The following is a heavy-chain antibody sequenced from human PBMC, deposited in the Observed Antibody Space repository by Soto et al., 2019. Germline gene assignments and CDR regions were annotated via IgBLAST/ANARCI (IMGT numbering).Heavy chain of an antibody. Sequence: GSLRLSCASSGFTFSSYAMSWVRQAPGKGLEWVSAISGSGSSTYYADSVKGRFTISRDNSKNTLYLQMNSLRAEDTAVYYCAKDRITMVRGEDYWGQGTLVTVSS. D-gene: IGHD3-10*01. CDR3: AKDRITMVRGEDY. CDR2: ISGSGSST. J-gene: IGHJ4*02. CDR1: GFTFSSYA. V-gene: IGHV3-23*01.